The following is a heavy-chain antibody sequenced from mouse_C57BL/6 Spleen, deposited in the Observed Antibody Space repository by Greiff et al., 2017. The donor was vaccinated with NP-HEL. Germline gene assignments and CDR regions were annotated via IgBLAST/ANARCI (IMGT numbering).Heavy chain of an antibody. CDR3: VSPSVYGYDGAWFAY. CDR1: GFSFNTYA. J-gene: IGHJ3*01. Sequence: EVQLVESGGGLVQPKGSLKLSCAASGFSFNTYAMNWVRQAPGKGLEWVARIRSKSNNYATYYADSVKDRFTISRDDSESMLYLQMNNLKTEDTAMYSCVSPSVYGYDGAWFAYWGQGTLVTVSA. CDR2: IRSKSNNYAT. D-gene: IGHD2-2*01. V-gene: IGHV10-1*01.